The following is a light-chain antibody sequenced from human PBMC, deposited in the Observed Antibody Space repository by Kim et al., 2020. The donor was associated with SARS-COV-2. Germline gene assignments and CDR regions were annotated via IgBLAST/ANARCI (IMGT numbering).Light chain of an antibody. CDR2: EAS. CDR3: QQRSTWPYT. Sequence: DIVLTQSPATLSLSPGERATLSCRASQSVSTYLAWYQQKLGQAPRLLIYEASNRATGIPARFSGSRSGTDFTLTISSLEPEDFAVYYCQQRSTWPYTFGQGTKVDIK. CDR1: QSVSTY. V-gene: IGKV3-11*01. J-gene: IGKJ2*01.